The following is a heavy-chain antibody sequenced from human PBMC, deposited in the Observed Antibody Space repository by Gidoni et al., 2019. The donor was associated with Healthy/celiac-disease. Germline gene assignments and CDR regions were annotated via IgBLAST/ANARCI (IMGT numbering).Heavy chain of an antibody. CDR2: INPSGGST. V-gene: IGHV1-46*01. CDR1: GYTFTSYY. CDR3: ARESGTRGVDY. J-gene: IGHJ4*02. Sequence: QVQLVQSGAEVKKPGASVKVSCTASGYTFTSYYMHWVRQAPGQGLEWMGIINPSGGSTSYAQKLQDRVTMTRETSTSTVYMELSSLRSEDTDVYYCARESGTRGVDYWGQGTLVTVSS. D-gene: IGHD1-7*01.